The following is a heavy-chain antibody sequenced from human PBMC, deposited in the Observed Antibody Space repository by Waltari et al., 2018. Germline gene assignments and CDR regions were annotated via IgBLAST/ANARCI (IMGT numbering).Heavy chain of an antibody. J-gene: IGHJ1*01. CDR2: MQYRGST. CDR3: GRIAFGDDGGYFQY. D-gene: IGHD4-17*01. CDR1: GGYIPTNYN. V-gene: IGHV4-39*01. Sequence: QLQLQESGPGLVRPSETLSLTCTVSGGYIPTNYNWAWIRQPPGKGLEWIGNMQYRGSTFYNPSLMSRVTISLDTSKNQFSLTLTSVDAADTAVYFCGRIAFGDDGGYFQYWGQGTLVTVSS.